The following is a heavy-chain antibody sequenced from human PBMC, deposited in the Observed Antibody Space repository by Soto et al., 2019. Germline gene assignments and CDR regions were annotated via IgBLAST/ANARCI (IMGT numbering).Heavy chain of an antibody. CDR1: GYTFTSYA. Sequence: QGQLVQSGAEVKKPGASVKVSCKASGYTFTSYAMHWVRQAPGQRLEWMGWINAGNGNTKYSQKFQGRVTITRDTSASTAYMELSSLRSEDTAVYYCARGLNGYLHYFDYWGQGTLVTVSS. CDR2: INAGNGNT. J-gene: IGHJ4*02. V-gene: IGHV1-3*01. CDR3: ARGLNGYLHYFDY. D-gene: IGHD5-18*01.